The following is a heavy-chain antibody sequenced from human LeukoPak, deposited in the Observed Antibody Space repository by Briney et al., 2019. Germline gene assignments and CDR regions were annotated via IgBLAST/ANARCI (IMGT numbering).Heavy chain of an antibody. CDR1: GFTFSNYW. D-gene: IGHD3-10*01. CDR2: IKSDGIST. CDR3: ARLQYSFLYGSGSYGVDY. J-gene: IGHJ4*02. Sequence: GGSLRLSCVASGFTFSNYWMHWVRQVPGKGLVWVSRIKSDGISTSYVDSVKGRFTISRDNAKNSLYLQMNSLRAEDTAVYYCARLQYSFLYGSGSYGVDYWGQGTLVTVSS. V-gene: IGHV3-74*01.